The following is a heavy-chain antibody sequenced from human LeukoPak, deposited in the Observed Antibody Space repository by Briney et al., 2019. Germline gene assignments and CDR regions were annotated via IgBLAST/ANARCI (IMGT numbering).Heavy chain of an antibody. CDR2: IYTSGST. J-gene: IGHJ3*02. CDR1: GYSISSGYY. Sequence: SETLSLTCTVSGYSISSGYYWSWIRQPAGKGLEWIGRIYTSGSTNYNPSLKSRVTMSVDTSKNQFSLKLSSVTAADTAVYYCARAHYYDSSGYYVDAFDIWGQGTMVTVSS. D-gene: IGHD3-22*01. CDR3: ARAHYYDSSGYYVDAFDI. V-gene: IGHV4-4*07.